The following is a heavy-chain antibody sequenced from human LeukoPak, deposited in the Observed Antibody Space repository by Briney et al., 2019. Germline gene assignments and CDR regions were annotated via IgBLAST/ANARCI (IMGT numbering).Heavy chain of an antibody. V-gene: IGHV4-38-2*02. Sequence: LSLTCTVSGYSISSGYYWGWIRQPPGKGLEWIGSIYHSGSTYYNPSLKSRVTISVDTSKNQFSLKLSSVTAADTAVYYCARDSNWNYFWFDPWGQGTLVTVSS. CDR2: IYHSGST. CDR3: ARDSNWNYFWFDP. D-gene: IGHD1-7*01. CDR1: GYSISSGYY. J-gene: IGHJ5*02.